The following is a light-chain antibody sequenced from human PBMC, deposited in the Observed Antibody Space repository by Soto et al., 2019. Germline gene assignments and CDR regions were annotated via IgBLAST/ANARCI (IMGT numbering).Light chain of an antibody. CDR3: SSYSSTFAGML. J-gene: IGLJ2*01. CDR2: DVT. Sequence: QSALTQPASVSGSPGQSITISCTGTSSDIGGYNYVSWYQQHPGKAPKLIIYDVTNRPSGVSNLFSGSKSGNTASLTISGLQAEDEADYYCSSYSSTFAGMLFGGGTQLTVL. V-gene: IGLV2-14*03. CDR1: SSDIGGYNY.